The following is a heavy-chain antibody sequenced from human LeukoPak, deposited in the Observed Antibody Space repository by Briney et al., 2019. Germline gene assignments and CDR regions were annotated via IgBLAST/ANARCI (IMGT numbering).Heavy chain of an antibody. CDR2: IYYSGST. V-gene: IGHV4-39*01. CDR1: GGSISSSSYY. Sequence: PSETLSLTCTVSGGSISSSSYYWGWIRQPPGKGLEWIGSIYYSGSTYYNPSLTSRVTISVDTSKNQFSLKLSSVTAADTAVYYCAGNLKGWFSFDYWGQGTLVTVSS. D-gene: IGHD6-19*01. J-gene: IGHJ4*02. CDR3: AGNLKGWFSFDY.